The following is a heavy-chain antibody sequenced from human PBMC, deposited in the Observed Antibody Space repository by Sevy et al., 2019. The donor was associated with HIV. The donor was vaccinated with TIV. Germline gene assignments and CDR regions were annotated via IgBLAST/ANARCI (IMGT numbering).Heavy chain of an antibody. Sequence: ASVKLSCKASGYTFTGYYMHWVRQAPGQGLEWMGWINPNSGGTNYAQKFQGRVTMTRDTSISTAYMELSRLRSDDTAVYYCARELDGSYPTGAFDIWGQGTMVTVSS. J-gene: IGHJ3*02. CDR2: INPNSGGT. CDR3: ARELDGSYPTGAFDI. D-gene: IGHD1-26*01. CDR1: GYTFTGYY. V-gene: IGHV1-2*02.